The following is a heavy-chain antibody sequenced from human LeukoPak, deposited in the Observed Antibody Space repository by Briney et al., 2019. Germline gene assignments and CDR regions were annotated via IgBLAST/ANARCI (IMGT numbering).Heavy chain of an antibody. V-gene: IGHV4-4*07. D-gene: IGHD6-19*01. Sequence: PSETLSLTCTVSGGSISSYYWSWIRQPAGKGLEWIGRIYTSGSTNYNPSLKSRVTISVDTSKNQFSLKLSSVTAADTAVYYCARDMSSGWSTYSDYWGQGTLVTVSS. J-gene: IGHJ4*02. CDR2: IYTSGST. CDR1: GGSISSYY. CDR3: ARDMSSGWSTYSDY.